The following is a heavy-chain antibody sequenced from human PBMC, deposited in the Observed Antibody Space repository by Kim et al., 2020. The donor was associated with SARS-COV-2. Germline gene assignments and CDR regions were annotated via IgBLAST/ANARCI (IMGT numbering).Heavy chain of an antibody. Sequence: GGSLRLSCAASGFTFSSYAMHWVRQAPGKGLEWVAVISYDGSNKYYADSVKGRFTISRDNSKNTLYLQMNSLRAEDTAVYYCARDWHYDILTGSTPDYWGQGTLVTVSS. V-gene: IGHV3-30*04. J-gene: IGHJ4*02. CDR3: ARDWHYDILTGSTPDY. CDR2: ISYDGSNK. CDR1: GFTFSSYA. D-gene: IGHD3-9*01.